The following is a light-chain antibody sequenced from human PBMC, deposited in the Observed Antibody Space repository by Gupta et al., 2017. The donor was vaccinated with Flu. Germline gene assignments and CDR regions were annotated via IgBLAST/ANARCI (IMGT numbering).Light chain of an antibody. CDR2: GAS. CDR1: QSVSSN. CDR3: QQYNNWPPVT. V-gene: IGKV3-15*01. J-gene: IGKJ4*01. Sequence: EIVMTLSPATLSVSPGERATLSCRASQSVSSNLAWYQQKPGQAPRLLIYGASTRGTGIPARFNASGSGTEFTLTISSLQSEDFAVYYCQQYNNWPPVTFGGGTKVEIK.